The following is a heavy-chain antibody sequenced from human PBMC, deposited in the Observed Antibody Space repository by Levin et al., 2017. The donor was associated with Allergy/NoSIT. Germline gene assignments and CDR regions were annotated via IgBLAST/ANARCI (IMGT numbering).Heavy chain of an antibody. CDR3: ARVDYTRSVYYYGMDV. Sequence: GGSLRLSCAASGFTFSSYSMNWVRQAPGKGLEWVSSISSSSSYIYYADSVKGRFTISRDNAKNSLYLQMNSLRAEDTAVYYCARVDYTRSVYYYGMDVWGQGTTVTVSS. CDR2: ISSSSSYI. D-gene: IGHD4-11*01. J-gene: IGHJ6*02. V-gene: IGHV3-21*01. CDR1: GFTFSSYS.